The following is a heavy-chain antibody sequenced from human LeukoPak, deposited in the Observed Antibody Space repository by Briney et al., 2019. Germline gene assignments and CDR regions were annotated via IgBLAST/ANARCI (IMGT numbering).Heavy chain of an antibody. CDR3: ARHRVWGNYRFQDY. D-gene: IGHD3-16*02. CDR1: GFTFSSYA. J-gene: IGHJ4*02. V-gene: IGHV3-23*01. CDR2: ISGSGGST. Sequence: GGSLRLSCAASGFTFSSYAMSWVRQAPGKGLEWVSAISGSGGSTYYADSVKGRFTISRDNSKNTLYLQMNSLRAEDTAVYYCARHRVWGNYRFQDYWGQGTLVTVSS.